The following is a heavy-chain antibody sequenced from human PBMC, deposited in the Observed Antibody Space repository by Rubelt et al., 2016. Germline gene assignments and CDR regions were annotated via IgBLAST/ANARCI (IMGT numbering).Heavy chain of an antibody. Sequence: GFTLNNYWMHWVRQAPGKGLVWVSEIKYDGSATNYADSVKGRFTISRDSATSTLYLQMNSLRVEDTAVYYCVRGSSGWKGVDYWGQGTLVTVSS. V-gene: IGHV3-74*01. CDR2: IKYDGSAT. D-gene: IGHD6-19*01. J-gene: IGHJ4*02. CDR3: VRGSSGWKGVDY. CDR1: GFTLNNYW.